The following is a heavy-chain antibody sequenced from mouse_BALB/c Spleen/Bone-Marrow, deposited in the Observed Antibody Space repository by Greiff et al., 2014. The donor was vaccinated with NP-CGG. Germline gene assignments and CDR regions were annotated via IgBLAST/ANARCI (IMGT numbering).Heavy chain of an antibody. D-gene: IGHD1-2*01. CDR2: IDPSDSET. J-gene: IGHJ3*01. Sequence: VQLQQSGPQLVRPGASVKISCKASGYSISSYWMHWVKQRPGQGLEWIGMIDPSDSETRLNQKFKDKATLTVDKSSSTGYMQLNSPTSEDSAVYYCAPHYYGYAWFAYWGQGTLVTVSA. CDR1: GYSISSYW. V-gene: IGHV1-74*01. CDR3: APHYYGYAWFAY.